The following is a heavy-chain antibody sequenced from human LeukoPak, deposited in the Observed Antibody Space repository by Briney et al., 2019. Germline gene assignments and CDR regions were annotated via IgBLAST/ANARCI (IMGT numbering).Heavy chain of an antibody. Sequence: GGSLRLSCAASGFTFSSYSMNWVRQAPGKGLEWVSYISSSSNTIYYADSVKGRFTISRDNAKNSLFLQMNSLRDEDTSVYYCAREVNWRFDYWGQGTLVTVSS. V-gene: IGHV3-48*02. CDR1: GFTFSSYS. J-gene: IGHJ4*02. D-gene: IGHD1-1*01. CDR2: ISSSSNTI. CDR3: AREVNWRFDY.